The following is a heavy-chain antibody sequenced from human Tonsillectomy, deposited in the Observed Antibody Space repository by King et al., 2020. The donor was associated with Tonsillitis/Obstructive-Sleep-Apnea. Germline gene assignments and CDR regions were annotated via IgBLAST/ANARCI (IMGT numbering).Heavy chain of an antibody. Sequence: QLQESGPGLVKPSETLSLTCTVSGGSISSYYWSWIRQPPGKGLEWIGYIYYSGSTNYNPSLKSRVTISVDTSKNQFSLKLSSVTAADTAVYYCASSIHYDILTGYYFGAFDIWGQGTMVTVSS. CDR2: IYYSGST. V-gene: IGHV4-59*01. CDR1: GGSISSYY. D-gene: IGHD3-9*01. J-gene: IGHJ3*02. CDR3: ASSIHYDILTGYYFGAFDI.